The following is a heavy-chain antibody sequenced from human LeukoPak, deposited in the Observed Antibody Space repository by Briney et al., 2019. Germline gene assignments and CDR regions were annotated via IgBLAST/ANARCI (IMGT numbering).Heavy chain of an antibody. CDR3: ARREGGYCANGVCYWNHFDL. D-gene: IGHD2-8*01. CDR1: GHTFTTSW. V-gene: IGHV5-51*01. J-gene: IGHJ4*02. Sequence: GESLKISCKGSGHTFTTSWIGWVRQMPGKGLEWMGIIYPGDSDTRYSPSFQGQVTFTADKSHTTAYLQWSSLKASDTAIYYCARREGGYCANGVCYWNHFDLWGQGTLVTVPS. CDR2: IYPGDSDT.